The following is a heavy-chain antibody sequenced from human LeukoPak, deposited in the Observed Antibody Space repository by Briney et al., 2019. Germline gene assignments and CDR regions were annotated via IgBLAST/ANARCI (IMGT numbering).Heavy chain of an antibody. CDR3: ARMAPHEYGDHRLYYFDY. V-gene: IGHV1-69*02. D-gene: IGHD2-21*02. CDR2: IIPVLNIA. Sequence: SVKVSCKASGGIFSTYTIAWLRQGPGQGLEWMGRIIPVLNIANYAQEFQGRVLLTADKSTGTAYMELSGLRSEDTAVYYCARMAPHEYGDHRLYYFDYWGQGTQVTVSS. J-gene: IGHJ4*02. CDR1: GGIFSTYT.